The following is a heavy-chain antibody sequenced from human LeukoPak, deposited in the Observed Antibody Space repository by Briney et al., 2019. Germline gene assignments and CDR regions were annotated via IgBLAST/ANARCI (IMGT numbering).Heavy chain of an antibody. CDR1: GFTFSSYA. V-gene: IGHV3-30-3*01. CDR3: ARPLAGGSGWYINY. J-gene: IGHJ4*02. CDR2: ISYDGSNK. D-gene: IGHD6-25*01. Sequence: GGSLRLSCAASGFTFSSYAMHWVRQAPGKGLEWVAVISYDGSNKYYADSVKGRFTIFRDNSKNTLYLQMNSLRAEDTAVYYCARPLAGGSGWYINYWGQGTLVTVSS.